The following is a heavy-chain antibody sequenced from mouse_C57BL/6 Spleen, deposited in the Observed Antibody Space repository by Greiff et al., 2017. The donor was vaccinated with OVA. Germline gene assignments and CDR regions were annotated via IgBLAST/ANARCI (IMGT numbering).Heavy chain of an antibody. Sequence: EVKLMESGGGLVQPGGSMKLSCVASGFTFSNYWMNWVRQSPEKGLEWVAQIRLKSDNYATHYAESVKGRFTISRDDSKSSVYLQMNNLRAEDTGIYYCTGYGNYGDYFDYWGQGTTLTVSS. CDR3: TGYGNYGDYFDY. CDR2: IRLKSDNYAT. J-gene: IGHJ2*01. CDR1: GFTFSNYW. V-gene: IGHV6-3*01. D-gene: IGHD2-1*01.